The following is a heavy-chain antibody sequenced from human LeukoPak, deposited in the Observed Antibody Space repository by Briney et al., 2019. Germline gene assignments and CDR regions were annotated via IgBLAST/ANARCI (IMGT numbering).Heavy chain of an antibody. CDR3: ARVGLAATFDY. CDR1: GDSINDYY. Sequence: SETLSLTCSVSGDSINDYYWTWLRQPPGKGLEWIASIHHTGASTHNPSLESRVTISVDTSKNQFSLRVKSVTSADTAVYYCARVGLAATFDYWGQGTLVTVSS. V-gene: IGHV4-59*01. J-gene: IGHJ4*02. D-gene: IGHD3-3*02. CDR2: IHHTGAS.